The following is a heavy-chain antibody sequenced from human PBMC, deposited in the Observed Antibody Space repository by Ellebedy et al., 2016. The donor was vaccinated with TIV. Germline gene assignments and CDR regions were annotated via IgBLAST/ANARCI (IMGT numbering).Heavy chain of an antibody. D-gene: IGHD3-10*01. CDR3: ASESGHLRGVDY. V-gene: IGHV1-69*13. CDR2: IIPIFGTA. CDR1: GGTFSSYA. Sequence: SVKVSXKASGGTFSSYAISWVRQAPGQGLEWMGGIIPIFGTANYAQKFQGRVTITADESTSTAYMELSSLRSEDTAVYYCASESGHLRGVDYWGQGTLVTVSS. J-gene: IGHJ4*02.